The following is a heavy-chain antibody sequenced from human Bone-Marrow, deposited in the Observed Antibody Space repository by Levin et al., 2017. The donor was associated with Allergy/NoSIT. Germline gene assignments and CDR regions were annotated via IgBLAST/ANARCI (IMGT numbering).Heavy chain of an antibody. CDR3: ARAPPKTVTTTLDY. Sequence: GESLKISCKASGYTFTSYYIHWVRQAPGQGLEWMGVIDPSGGSASYAQNFQGRVTMTRDTSTSTVYMELNSLRSEDTAVHYCARAPPKTVTTTLDYWGQGTLVTVAS. CDR2: IDPSGGSA. D-gene: IGHD4-17*01. CDR1: GYTFTSYY. V-gene: IGHV1-46*01. J-gene: IGHJ4*02.